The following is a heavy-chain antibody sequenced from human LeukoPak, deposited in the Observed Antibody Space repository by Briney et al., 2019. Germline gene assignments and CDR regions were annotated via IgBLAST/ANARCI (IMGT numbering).Heavy chain of an antibody. J-gene: IGHJ3*02. V-gene: IGHV3-7*01. Sequence: PGGSLRLSCAASGFTFSSYWMSWVRQAPGKGLEWVANIKQDGSEKYYVDSVKGRFTISRDNAKNSLYLQMNSLRAEDTAVYYCARGGYSYGYWFFAFDIWGQGTMVTVSS. D-gene: IGHD5-18*01. CDR1: GFTFSSYW. CDR2: IKQDGSEK. CDR3: ARGGYSYGYWFFAFDI.